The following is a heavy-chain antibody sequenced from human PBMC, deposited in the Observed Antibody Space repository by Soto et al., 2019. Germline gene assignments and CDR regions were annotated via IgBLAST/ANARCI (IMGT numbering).Heavy chain of an antibody. D-gene: IGHD1-1*01. J-gene: IGHJ4*02. CDR1: GYSFTTYG. V-gene: IGHV1-18*01. CDR2: ISDHNGNT. Sequence: QVDLVQSGAEVKKPGASVKVSCKGSGYSFTTYGITWVRQAPGQGLEWMGWISDHNGNTNYAQKLQGRVTVTRDTSTSTAYMELRSLRSDDTAVYYCARGRYGDYCVQGALVTVSS. CDR3: ARGRYGDY.